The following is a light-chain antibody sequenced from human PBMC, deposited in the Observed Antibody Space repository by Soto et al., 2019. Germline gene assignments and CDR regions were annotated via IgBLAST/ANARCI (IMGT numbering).Light chain of an antibody. V-gene: IGKV3-11*01. CDR2: GAS. Sequence: EIVMTQSPGTLSLSPGQRATLSCRASQSVSSRLAWYQQKPGQAPRLLISGASNSATGVPARFSGSGSGTDFTLTISSLRPEDFAVYYCQQRSNLWTFGQGTRMEIK. J-gene: IGKJ5*01. CDR3: QQRSNLWT. CDR1: QSVSSR.